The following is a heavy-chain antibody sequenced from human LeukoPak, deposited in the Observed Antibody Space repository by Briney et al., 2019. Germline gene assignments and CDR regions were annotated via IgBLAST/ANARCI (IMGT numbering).Heavy chain of an antibody. CDR2: IYYSGST. V-gene: IGHV4-28*01. Sequence: SDTLSLTCAVSGYSISSSNWWGWIRQPPGKGLEWIGYIYYSGSTYYNPSLKSRVTMSVDTSKNQFSLKLSSVTAVDTAVYYCARSPGYCSGGSCKGSWFDPWGQGTLVTVSS. J-gene: IGHJ5*02. CDR3: ARSPGYCSGGSCKGSWFDP. CDR1: GYSISSSNW. D-gene: IGHD2-15*01.